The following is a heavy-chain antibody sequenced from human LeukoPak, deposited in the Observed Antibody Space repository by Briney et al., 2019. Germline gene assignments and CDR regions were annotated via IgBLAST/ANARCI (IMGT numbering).Heavy chain of an antibody. D-gene: IGHD6-13*01. CDR3: ARAVAAAGLPLDY. CDR1: GGSISSYY. CDR2: INHSGST. J-gene: IGHJ4*02. Sequence: SETLSLTCTVSGGSISSYYWSWIRQPPGKGLEWIGEINHSGSTNYNPSLKSRVTISVDTSKNQFSLKLSSVTAADTAVYYCARAVAAAGLPLDYWGQGTLVTVSS. V-gene: IGHV4-34*01.